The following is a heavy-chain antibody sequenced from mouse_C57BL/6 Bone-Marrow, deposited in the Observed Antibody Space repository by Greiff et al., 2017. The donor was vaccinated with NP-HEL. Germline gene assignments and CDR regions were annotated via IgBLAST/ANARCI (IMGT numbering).Heavy chain of an antibody. V-gene: IGHV5-6*01. D-gene: IGHD2-5*01. CDR1: GFTFSSYG. Sequence: EVKVVESGGDLVKPGGSLKLSCAASGFTFSSYGMSWVRQTPDKRLEWVATISSGGSYTYYLDSVKGRFTISRDNAKNTLYLQMSSLKSEDTAMYYCARHGYLTYYSNYEEFDYWGQGTTLTVSS. J-gene: IGHJ2*01. CDR2: ISSGGSYT. CDR3: ARHGYLTYYSNYEEFDY.